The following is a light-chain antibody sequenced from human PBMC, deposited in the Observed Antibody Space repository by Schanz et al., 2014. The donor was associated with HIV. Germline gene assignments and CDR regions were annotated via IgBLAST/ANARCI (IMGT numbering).Light chain of an antibody. CDR1: SSNIGSNY. CDR2: RND. Sequence: QSVLTQPPSASGTPGQRVTVSCSGGSSNIGSNYVYWYQKFPGTAPKLLIYRNDQRPSGVPDRFSGSKSGTSASLVISGLQAEDEADYYCQSYDSSQSVVVFGGGTKLTVL. J-gene: IGLJ2*01. CDR3: QSYDSSQSVVV. V-gene: IGLV1-47*01.